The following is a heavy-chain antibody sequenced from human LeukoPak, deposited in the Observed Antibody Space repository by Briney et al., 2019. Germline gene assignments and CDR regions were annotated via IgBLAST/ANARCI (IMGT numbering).Heavy chain of an antibody. V-gene: IGHV3-23*01. CDR1: GFTFSSSA. CDR3: ARDSSSWSNYFDY. J-gene: IGHJ4*02. Sequence: PGGSLRLSCAASGFTFSSSAMSWVRQAPGKGLEWVSAISNSGGYTYYADSVQGRFTISRDNSKSTLCLQMNSLGAEDTAVYYCARDSSSWSNYFDYWGQGTLVTVSS. D-gene: IGHD6-13*01. CDR2: ISNSGGYT.